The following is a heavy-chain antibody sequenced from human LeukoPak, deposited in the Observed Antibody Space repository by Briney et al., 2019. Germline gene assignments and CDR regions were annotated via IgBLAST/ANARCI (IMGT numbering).Heavy chain of an antibody. V-gene: IGHV3-49*04. CDR3: SRNGLVDFDY. CDR1: GFAFDDFA. Sequence: PGGSLRLSCTPSGFAFDDFAMSWVRQPAGKGLEWVGFIRRRAYGGAAEYAACVKGRFIISRDDSKGIAYLQMNSLKTENTAVYYCSRNGLVDFDYWGQGSRVIVSP. J-gene: IGHJ4*02. CDR2: IRRRAYGGAA.